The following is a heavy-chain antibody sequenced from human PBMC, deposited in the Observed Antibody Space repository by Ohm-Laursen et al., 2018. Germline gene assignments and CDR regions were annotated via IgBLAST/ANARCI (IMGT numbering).Heavy chain of an antibody. CDR3: ARDKSLETRAFDV. Sequence: SLRLSCTAPGFTFNNYDMNWVRQAPGKGLEWVSSISSSSSYMYYADSVKGRFTVSRDNAKNLLYLQMNSLRAEDTAIYYCARDKSLETRAFDVWGQGTVVTVSS. V-gene: IGHV3-21*01. J-gene: IGHJ3*01. CDR2: ISSSSSYM. CDR1: GFTFNNYD. D-gene: IGHD3-3*01.